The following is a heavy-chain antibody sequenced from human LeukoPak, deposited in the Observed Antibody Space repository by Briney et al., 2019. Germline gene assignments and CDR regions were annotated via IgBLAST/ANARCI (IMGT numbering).Heavy chain of an antibody. CDR3: ARDSGYDSNYYYYYMDV. V-gene: IGHV3-11*04. CDR1: GFTFSDYY. J-gene: IGHJ6*03. D-gene: IGHD5-12*01. CDR2: ISSSGSTI. Sequence: GGSLRLSCAASGFTFSDYYVSWIRQAPGKGLEWVSYISSSGSTIYYADSVKGRFTISRDNAKNSLYLQMNSLRAEDTAVYYCARDSGYDSNYYYYYMDVWGKGTTVTVSS.